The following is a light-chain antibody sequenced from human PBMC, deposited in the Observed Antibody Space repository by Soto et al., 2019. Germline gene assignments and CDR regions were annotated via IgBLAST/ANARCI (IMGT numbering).Light chain of an antibody. V-gene: IGLV2-14*01. Sequence: QSVLTQPASVSGSPGQSITISCTGTSSDVGGYNYVSWYQQHPGKAPKLMIYEVSNRPSGVSNRFSGSKSGNTASLTISGLQAEDEADYYCSPYTSSDTFDVFATAPKVTV. CDR3: SPYTSSDTFDV. CDR1: SSDVGGYNY. CDR2: EVS. J-gene: IGLJ1*01.